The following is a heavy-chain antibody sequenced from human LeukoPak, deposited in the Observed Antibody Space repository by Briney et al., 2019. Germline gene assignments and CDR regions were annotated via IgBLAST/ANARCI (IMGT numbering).Heavy chain of an antibody. CDR2: ITGSGDTT. D-gene: IGHD3-9*01. Sequence: GGSLRLSCAASGFIFRNYAMSWVRQAPGKGLEWVSAITGSGDTTYYADSVKGRFTISRDNSKNTLYVEMNTLRAEDTAVYYCAKWGHYDILTGYYVSDFWGQGTLVTVSS. CDR1: GFIFRNYA. J-gene: IGHJ4*02. CDR3: AKWGHYDILTGYYVSDF. V-gene: IGHV3-23*01.